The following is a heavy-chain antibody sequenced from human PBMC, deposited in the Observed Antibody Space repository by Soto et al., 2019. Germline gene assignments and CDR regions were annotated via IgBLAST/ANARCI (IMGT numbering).Heavy chain of an antibody. J-gene: IGHJ4*02. CDR2: ISSSSSYI. D-gene: IGHD6-19*01. CDR3: APGIAVAGKIRCHDW. V-gene: IGHV3-21*01. CDR1: GFTFSSYS. Sequence: EVQLVESGGRLVKPGGSLRLSCAASGFTFSSYSMNWVRQAPGKGLEWVSSISSSSSYIYYADSVKGRFTISRENAKKSLCLQMNSLRAEDTAVYYCAPGIAVAGKIRCHDWWGRGSLVAVSS.